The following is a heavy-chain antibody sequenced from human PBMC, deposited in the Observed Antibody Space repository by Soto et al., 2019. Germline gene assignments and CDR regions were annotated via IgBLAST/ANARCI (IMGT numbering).Heavy chain of an antibody. D-gene: IGHD3-10*01. Sequence: QLQLVESGGGLVKPGGSLRLSCAASGFSFSDSYMSWVRQATGKGLEWVAYISGSSGYTGYADSVKGRFTISKDIANNSLYLQMNRLSVEDTALYYCSSSRGAYVPPDVWGQGTTVTVSS. J-gene: IGHJ6*02. CDR2: ISGSSGYT. V-gene: IGHV3-11*06. CDR3: SSSRGAYVPPDV. CDR1: GFSFSDSY.